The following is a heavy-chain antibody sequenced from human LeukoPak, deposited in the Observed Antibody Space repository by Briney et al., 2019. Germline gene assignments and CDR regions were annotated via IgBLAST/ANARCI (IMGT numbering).Heavy chain of an antibody. CDR3: ARDRASGWFHYYDY. CDR2: IYHSGST. CDR1: GGSISSSHW. V-gene: IGHV4-4*02. J-gene: IGHJ4*02. Sequence: PSETLSLTCAVSGGSISSSHWWSWVRQPPGKGLEWIGEIYHSGSTNYNPSLRSRVTISVDKSNNQFSLKLSSVTAADTAVYYCARDRASGWFHYYDYWGQGTLVTVSS. D-gene: IGHD6-19*01.